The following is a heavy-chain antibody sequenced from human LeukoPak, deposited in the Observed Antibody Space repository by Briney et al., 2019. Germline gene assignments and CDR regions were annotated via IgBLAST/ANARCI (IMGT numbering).Heavy chain of an antibody. J-gene: IGHJ4*02. CDR3: ERTDSAYEYLDY. CDR1: GYSFTTYW. V-gene: IGHV5-10-1*01. Sequence: GESLTISCKGSGYSFTTYWISWVRQMPGKGLEWMGRIDPSDSYTRYSPSFQGHVTISADKSITTAYLQWSSLRASDTAMYYCERTDSAYEYLDYWGQGTLVTVSS. D-gene: IGHD5-12*01. CDR2: IDPSDSYT.